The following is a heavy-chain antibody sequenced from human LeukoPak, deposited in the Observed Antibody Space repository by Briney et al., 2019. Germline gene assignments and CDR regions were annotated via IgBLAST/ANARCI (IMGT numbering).Heavy chain of an antibody. CDR2: INGSGGTT. J-gene: IGHJ5*02. CDR3: AKDNYCSGGSCSPHWFDP. D-gene: IGHD2-15*01. Sequence: PGGSLRLSCAASGFTFSSYAMSWVRQAPGKGLEWVSDINGSGGTTYYTDSVKGRFTISRDNFKKVLYLQMNSLRAEDTAVYYCAKDNYCSGGSCSPHWFDPWGQGTLVTVSS. CDR1: GFTFSSYA. V-gene: IGHV3-23*01.